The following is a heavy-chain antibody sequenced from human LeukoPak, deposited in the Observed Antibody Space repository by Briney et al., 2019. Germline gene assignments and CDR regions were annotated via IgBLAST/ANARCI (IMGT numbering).Heavy chain of an antibody. CDR3: ARDQAMTFGGVIVNPYYFDF. D-gene: IGHD3-16*02. CDR2: ISAYNSNT. Sequence: GASEKVSCKASGYTCTSYGICWVRQAPGQGLEWMGWISAYNSNTNYAQKLQGRVTMTTDTSTSTAYMELRSLRSDDTAGYYSARDQAMTFGGVIVNPYYFDFWGQGPLVTVSS. V-gene: IGHV1-18*01. CDR1: GYTCTSYG. J-gene: IGHJ4*02.